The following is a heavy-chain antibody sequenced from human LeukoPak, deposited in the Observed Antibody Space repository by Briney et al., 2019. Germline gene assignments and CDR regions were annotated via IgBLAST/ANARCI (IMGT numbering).Heavy chain of an antibody. Sequence: SETLSLTCTVSAGSISSSSYYWGWIRQPPGKGLEWIGSIYYSGSTYYNPSLKSRVTISVDTSKNQFSLKLSSVTAADTAVYYCASRYCSSTSCPSDYWGQGTLVTVSS. CDR3: ASRYCSSTSCPSDY. D-gene: IGHD2-2*01. V-gene: IGHV4-39*01. CDR2: IYYSGST. CDR1: AGSISSSSYY. J-gene: IGHJ4*02.